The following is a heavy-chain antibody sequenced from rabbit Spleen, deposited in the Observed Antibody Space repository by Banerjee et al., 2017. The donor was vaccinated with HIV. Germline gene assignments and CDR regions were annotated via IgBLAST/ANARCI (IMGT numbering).Heavy chain of an antibody. Sequence: QEQLEESGGGLVKPEGSLTLSCTASGFSFSSSDYICWVRQAPGKGLEWISCIAGSSSGFTYSATWAKGRFTISKTSSTTVTLQMTSLTAADTATYFCARDSGSSFSSYGMALWRPGTLVTVS. CDR2: IAGSSSGFT. CDR1: GFSFSSSDY. J-gene: IGHJ6*01. CDR3: ARDSGSSFSSYGMAL. D-gene: IGHD8-1*01. V-gene: IGHV1S45*01.